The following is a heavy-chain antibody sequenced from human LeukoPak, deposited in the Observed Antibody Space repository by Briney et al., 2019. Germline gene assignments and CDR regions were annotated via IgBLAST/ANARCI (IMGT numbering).Heavy chain of an antibody. V-gene: IGHV3-30*02. CDR2: IRYDGSDK. Sequence: GGSLRLSCATSGFIFSNYGIHWVRQAPGKGLEWVAFIRYDGSDKHYADSVKGRFTISRDNSQNTLYLQMNSLRVEDTALYYCAKQWVDCWGQGTLVTVSS. J-gene: IGHJ4*02. D-gene: IGHD1-26*01. CDR1: GFIFSNYG. CDR3: AKQWVDC.